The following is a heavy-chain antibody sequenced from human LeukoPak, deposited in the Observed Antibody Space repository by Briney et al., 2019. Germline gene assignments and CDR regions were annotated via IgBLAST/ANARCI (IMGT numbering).Heavy chain of an antibody. V-gene: IGHV3-21*06. CDR2: ILSSSYNT. CDR1: GVTSRAYT. CDR3: ATCGYSSGGFSDFDY. Sequence: RGTLRLSSVASGVTSRAYTMTWGGRAPGKGLEWVSSILSSSYNTYYEDSVKGRFTISKDNAENSLYLQMNSLRAEDTAVYYCATCGYSSGGFSDFDYWGQGTLVTVSS. D-gene: IGHD6-19*01. J-gene: IGHJ4*03.